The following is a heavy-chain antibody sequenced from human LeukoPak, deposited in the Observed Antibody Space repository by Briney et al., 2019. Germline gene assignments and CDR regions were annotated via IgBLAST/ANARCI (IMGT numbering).Heavy chain of an antibody. CDR1: GFSFSSYW. CDR3: ARDNTYMFDY. Sequence: GGSLRLPCEASGFSFSSYWMNWVRQAPGKGLVWVAHINTDGRTTTYADSVKGRFTVARDNAKNTLYLEMNRLRAEDTAVYYCARDNTYMFDYWGQGTQVTVSS. D-gene: IGHD2-2*02. V-gene: IGHV3-74*01. J-gene: IGHJ4*02. CDR2: INTDGRTT.